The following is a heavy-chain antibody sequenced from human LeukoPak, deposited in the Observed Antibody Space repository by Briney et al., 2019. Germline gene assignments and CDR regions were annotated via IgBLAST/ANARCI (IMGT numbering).Heavy chain of an antibody. CDR3: ARGSNSYGTYYYYYYGMDV. J-gene: IGHJ6*02. D-gene: IGHD5-18*01. CDR2: INHSGST. V-gene: IGHV4-34*01. Sequence: SETLSLTCAVYGGSFSGYYWSWIRQPPGKGLEWIGEINHSGSTNYNPSLKSRVTISVDTPKNQFSLKLSSVTAADTAVYYCARGSNSYGTYYYYYYGMDVWGQGTTVTVSS. CDR1: GGSFSGYY.